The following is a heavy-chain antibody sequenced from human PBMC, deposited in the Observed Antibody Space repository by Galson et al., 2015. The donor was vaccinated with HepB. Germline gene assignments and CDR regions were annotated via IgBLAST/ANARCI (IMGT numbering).Heavy chain of an antibody. CDR1: GFTFSSYA. CDR2: ISGSGGST. Sequence: SLRLSCAASGFTFSSYAMSWVRQAPGKGLEWVSGISGSGGSTYHAGSVKGRFTISRDNSKNTLYLQMNSLRAEDTAVYYCAKDPSTIFGVVNPYYYYMDVWGKGTTVTVSS. V-gene: IGHV3-23*01. CDR3: AKDPSTIFGVVNPYYYYMDV. J-gene: IGHJ6*03. D-gene: IGHD3-3*01.